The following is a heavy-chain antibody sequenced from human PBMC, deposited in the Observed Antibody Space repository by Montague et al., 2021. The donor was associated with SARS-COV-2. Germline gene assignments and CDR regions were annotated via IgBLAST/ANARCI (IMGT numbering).Heavy chain of an antibody. J-gene: IGHJ4*02. CDR3: ARGMIRGVTTPFDY. CDR2: IYYSGTT. CDR1: SGSIISSGYY. D-gene: IGHD3-10*01. Sequence: SETLSLTCTVSSGSIISSGYYWGWIRQPPGKELEWIGNIYYSGTTNYNPSLQSRATISVDTSKTYLSLRLRTVTAADTAVYFCARGMIRGVTTPFDYWGQGSQVTVSS. V-gene: IGHV4-39*02.